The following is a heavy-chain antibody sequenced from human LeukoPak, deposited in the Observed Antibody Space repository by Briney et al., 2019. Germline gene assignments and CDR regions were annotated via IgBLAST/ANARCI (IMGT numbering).Heavy chain of an antibody. J-gene: IGHJ4*02. CDR2: INPNSGGT. D-gene: IGHD2-2*01. V-gene: IGHV1-2*02. CDR3: ARDIVVVPAAIPFDY. CDR1: GYTFTGYY. Sequence: ASVKVSCKASGYTFTGYYMHRVRQAPGQGLEWMGWINPNSGGTNYAQKFQGRVTMTRDTSISTAYMELSRLRSDDTAVYYCARDIVVVPAAIPFDYWGQGTLVTVSS.